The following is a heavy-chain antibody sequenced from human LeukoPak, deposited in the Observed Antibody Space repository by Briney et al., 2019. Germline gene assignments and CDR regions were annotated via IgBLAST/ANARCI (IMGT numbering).Heavy chain of an antibody. Sequence: SETLSLTCTVSGGSISNYYWSWIRQPPGKGLEWIGYISYSGSTNYNPSLKSRVTISVDTSKNQFSLKLRSVTTADTAVYYCARSYRAGYCSSTSCRRLDYYYYGMDVWGQGTTVTVSS. J-gene: IGHJ6*02. CDR2: ISYSGST. CDR1: GGSISNYY. CDR3: ARSYRAGYCSSTSCRRLDYYYYGMDV. D-gene: IGHD2-2*01. V-gene: IGHV4-59*01.